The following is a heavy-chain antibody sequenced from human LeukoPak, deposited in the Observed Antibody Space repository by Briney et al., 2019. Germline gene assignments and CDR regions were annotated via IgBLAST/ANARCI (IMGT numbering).Heavy chain of an antibody. Sequence: GGSLRLSCAASGFTFSSYGIHLVRQAPGKGLEWVAVISYDGSNKYYADSVKGRFTISRDNAKNSLYLQMNSLRAEDTAVYYCARFALKTPPTDWGQGTLVTVSS. CDR1: GFTFSSYG. J-gene: IGHJ4*02. CDR2: ISYDGSNK. V-gene: IGHV3-30*03. CDR3: ARFALKTPPTD.